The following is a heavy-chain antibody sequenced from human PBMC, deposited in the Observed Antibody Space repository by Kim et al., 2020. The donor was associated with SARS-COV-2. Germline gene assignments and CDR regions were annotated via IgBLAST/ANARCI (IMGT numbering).Heavy chain of an antibody. J-gene: IGHJ6*02. CDR2: INPNSGGT. V-gene: IGHV1-2*04. CDR3: ARGQLVPLDPKNYYGMDV. Sequence: ASVKVSCKASGYTFTGYYMHWVRQAPGQGLEWMGWINPNSGGTNYAQKFQGWVTMTRDTSISTAYMELSRLRSDDTAVYYCARGQLVPLDPKNYYGMDVWGQGTTVTVSS. D-gene: IGHD6-13*01. CDR1: GYTFTGYY.